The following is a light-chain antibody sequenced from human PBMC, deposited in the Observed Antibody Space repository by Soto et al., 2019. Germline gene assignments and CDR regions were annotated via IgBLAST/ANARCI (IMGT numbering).Light chain of an antibody. CDR2: GAS. V-gene: IGKV3-20*01. Sequence: EIVLTQSPGTLSLSPGERATLSCRASQSVRSYLAWYQQKPGQAPRLLIYGASSRATGIPDRFSGSGSGTDFTLTITRLESEDVAVYYCQQYASSPPYTFGQGTKLEIK. CDR3: QQYASSPPYT. J-gene: IGKJ2*01. CDR1: QSVRSY.